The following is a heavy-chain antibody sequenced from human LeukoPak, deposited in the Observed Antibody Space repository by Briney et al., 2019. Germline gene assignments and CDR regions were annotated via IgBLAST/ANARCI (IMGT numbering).Heavy chain of an antibody. CDR1: GGTSSSYA. D-gene: IGHD6-19*01. CDR3: ARGRYSSSNWFDP. CDR2: IIPILGIT. J-gene: IGHJ5*02. Sequence: SVKISCKASGGTSSSYAISWVRHAPGQGLEWMGRIIPILGITHYAQKFQGRVTITADKSTSTAYMELSSLRSEDTAVYYCARGRYSSSNWFDPWGQGTLVTVSS. V-gene: IGHV1-69*04.